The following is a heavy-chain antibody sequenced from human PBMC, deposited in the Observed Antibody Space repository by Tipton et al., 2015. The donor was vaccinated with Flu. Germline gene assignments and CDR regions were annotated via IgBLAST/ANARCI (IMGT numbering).Heavy chain of an antibody. Sequence: LSLTCVVSGFNFDDYAMHWVRQFPGKGLEWVSLITWDGSGTDYKDSVRGRFTISRDDSKSSLYLEMNSLRSEDSALYYCAKDVGAGGGPEHWGQGTLVTVSS. CDR1: GFNFDDYA. D-gene: IGHD3-16*01. V-gene: IGHV3-43*01. CDR2: ITWDGSGT. CDR3: AKDVGAGGGPEH. J-gene: IGHJ4*02.